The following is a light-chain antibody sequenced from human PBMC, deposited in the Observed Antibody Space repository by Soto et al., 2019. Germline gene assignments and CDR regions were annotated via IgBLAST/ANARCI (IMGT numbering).Light chain of an antibody. CDR1: QSVSSSY. CDR2: GAS. Sequence: EIVLTQSPDTLSLSPGERATLSCRASQSVSSSYLAWYQQKPGQAPRLLIYGASSRATGIPDRFSGRRSGSDFTLTIIRLEPEDFSVYYSQHNGSFLFSVGPGIKVDIK. V-gene: IGKV3-20*01. CDR3: QHNGSFLFS. J-gene: IGKJ3*01.